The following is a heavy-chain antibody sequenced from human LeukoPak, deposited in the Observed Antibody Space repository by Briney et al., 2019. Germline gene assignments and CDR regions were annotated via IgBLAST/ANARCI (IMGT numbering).Heavy chain of an antibody. Sequence: SETLSLTCTVSGGSISSYYWIWIRQPPGKGLEWIGYIHYSGSTNYNPSLKSRVTISPDTSKNQLFLKLNSVTAADTAVYYCARLVWLGESPGSWFDSWGQGTLVTVSS. J-gene: IGHJ5*01. D-gene: IGHD3-10*01. CDR2: IHYSGST. CDR3: ARLVWLGESPGSWFDS. CDR1: GGSISSYY. V-gene: IGHV4-59*01.